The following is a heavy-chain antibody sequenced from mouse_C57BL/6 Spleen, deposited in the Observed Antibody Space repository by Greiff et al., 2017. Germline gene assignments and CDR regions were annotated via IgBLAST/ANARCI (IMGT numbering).Heavy chain of an antibody. CDR1: GYTFTSYW. CDR2: IHPNSGST. Sequence: QVQLKQPGAELVKPGASVKLSCKASGYTFTSYWMHWVKQRPGQGLAWIGMIHPNSGSTNYNEKFKSKATLTVDKSSSTAYMQLSSLTSEDSAVYYCARSGAYYSNSFAYWGQGTLVTVSA. V-gene: IGHV1-64*01. D-gene: IGHD2-5*01. J-gene: IGHJ3*01. CDR3: ARSGAYYSNSFAY.